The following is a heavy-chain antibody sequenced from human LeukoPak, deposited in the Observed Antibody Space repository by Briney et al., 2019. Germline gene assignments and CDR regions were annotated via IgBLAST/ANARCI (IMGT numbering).Heavy chain of an antibody. J-gene: IGHJ4*02. CDR3: AAADMYYDYVWGGYRYYYFDY. CDR1: GHTFTSYD. D-gene: IGHD3-16*02. CDR2: MNPNSGNT. V-gene: IGHV1-8*01. Sequence: ASVKVSCKASGHTFTSYDINWVRQATGQGLEWMGWMNPNSGNTGYAQKFQGRVTTTRNTSISTAYMELSSLRSEDTAVYYCAAADMYYDYVWGGYRYYYFDYWGQGTLVTVSS.